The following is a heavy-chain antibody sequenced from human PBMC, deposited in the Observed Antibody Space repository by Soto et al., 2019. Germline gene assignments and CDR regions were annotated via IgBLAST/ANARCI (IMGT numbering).Heavy chain of an antibody. CDR1: GFTFGGYA. D-gene: IGHD3-16*01. V-gene: IGHV3-23*01. Sequence: PGGSLRLSCAASGFTFGGYAVGWVRQAPGKGLEWVSTISGSDNTKYHASSVRGRFTISRDNSKNTLYLQMSSLRAEDTAVYFCVRGDLMGDYWGQGTLVTVSS. CDR3: VRGDLMGDY. J-gene: IGHJ4*02. CDR2: ISGSDNTK.